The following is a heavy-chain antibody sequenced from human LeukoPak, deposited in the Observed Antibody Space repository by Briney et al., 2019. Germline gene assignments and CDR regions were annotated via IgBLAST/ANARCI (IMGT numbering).Heavy chain of an antibody. D-gene: IGHD3-22*01. V-gene: IGHV3-21*01. Sequence: GGSLRLSCAASEFTFSTYSMSWVRQAPGTGLEWVSSISSSSSYIYYADSVKGRFTISRDNAKNSLYLQMNSLRAEDTAVYYCARSSYDTSGYSTFDYWGQGTLVTVSS. CDR2: ISSSSSYI. CDR1: EFTFSTYS. CDR3: ARSSYDTSGYSTFDY. J-gene: IGHJ4*02.